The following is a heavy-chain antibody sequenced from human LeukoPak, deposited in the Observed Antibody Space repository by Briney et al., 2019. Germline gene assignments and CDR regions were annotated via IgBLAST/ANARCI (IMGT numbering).Heavy chain of an antibody. J-gene: IGHJ6*02. CDR2: IYYSGST. V-gene: IGHV4-39*01. D-gene: IGHD3-22*01. CDR3: ARSTYDYDSSGYYYVGRDYYYYGMDV. CDR1: GGSISSYY. Sequence: PSETLSLTCTVSGGSISSYYWGWIRQPPGKGLEWIGSIYYSGSTYYNPSLKSRVTISVDTSKNQFSLKLSSVTPEDTAVYYCARSTYDYDSSGYYYVGRDYYYYGMDVWGQGTTVTVSS.